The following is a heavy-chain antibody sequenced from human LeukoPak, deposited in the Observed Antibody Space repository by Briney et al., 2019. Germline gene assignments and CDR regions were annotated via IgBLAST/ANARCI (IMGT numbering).Heavy chain of an antibody. D-gene: IGHD5-12*01. CDR1: AFTFSNYT. CDR2: ISYDGSNK. V-gene: IGHV3-30-3*01. CDR3: ARIPRTWLRFPYFDY. J-gene: IGHJ4*02. Sequence: GGSLRLSCAASAFTFSNYTMHWVRQAPGKGLEWVAVISYDGSNKYYADSVKGRFTISRDNSKNTLYLQMNSLRGEDPAVYYCARIPRTWLRFPYFDYWGQGTLVTVSS.